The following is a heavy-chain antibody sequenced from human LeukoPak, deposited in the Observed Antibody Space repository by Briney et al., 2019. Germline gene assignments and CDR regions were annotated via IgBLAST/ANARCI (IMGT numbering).Heavy chain of an antibody. J-gene: IGHJ4*02. CDR2: IYGGGST. Sequence: PGGSLRLSCAASGFTVSNNFMSWVRQAPGEGLEWVSVIYGGGSTYYADSVKGRFTISRDTSKNTLYLQMNSLRAEDTAVYYCASWPGGWYGEDSWGQGTLVTVSS. CDR1: GFTVSNNF. D-gene: IGHD6-19*01. V-gene: IGHV3-53*01. CDR3: ASWPGGWYGEDS.